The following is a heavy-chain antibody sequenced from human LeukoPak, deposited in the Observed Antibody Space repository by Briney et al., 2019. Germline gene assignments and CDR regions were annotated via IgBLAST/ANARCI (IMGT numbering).Heavy chain of an antibody. CDR2: IIPIFGTA. J-gene: IGHJ3*02. CDR1: GGTFSSYA. Sequence: SVKVSCKASGGTFSSYAISWVRQAPGQGLEWMGGIIPIFGTANYAQKFQGRVTITVDESTSTAYMELSSLRSEDTAVYYCAGEDNSSGYRPFDIWGQGTMVTVPS. CDR3: AGEDNSSGYRPFDI. V-gene: IGHV1-69*13. D-gene: IGHD3-22*01.